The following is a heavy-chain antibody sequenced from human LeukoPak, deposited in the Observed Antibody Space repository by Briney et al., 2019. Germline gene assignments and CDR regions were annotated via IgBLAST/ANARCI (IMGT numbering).Heavy chain of an antibody. J-gene: IGHJ3*02. Sequence: PGRSLRLSCAASGFTFSSYGMHWVRQAPGKGLEWVAVISYDGSNKYYADSVKGRFTISRDNSKNTLYLQMNSLRAEDTAVYYCARLVSPIDAFDIWGQGTMVTVSS. D-gene: IGHD2-8*01. CDR2: ISYDGSNK. CDR1: GFTFSSYG. CDR3: ARLVSPIDAFDI. V-gene: IGHV3-30*03.